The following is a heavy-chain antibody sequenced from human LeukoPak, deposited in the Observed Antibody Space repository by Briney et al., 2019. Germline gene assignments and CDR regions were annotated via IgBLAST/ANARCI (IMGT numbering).Heavy chain of an antibody. V-gene: IGHV3-23*01. D-gene: IGHD2-21*02. CDR2: ITGSGGST. CDR3: AKKTSYCAGDCYPYYFDH. Sequence: TGGSLRLSCATSGFAFSSYTMGWVRQAPGKVLEWVSAITGSGGSTYYADSVKGRFTISRDNSKNTLYLQMNSLRADDTAVYYCAKKTSYCAGDCYPYYFDHWGQGTLVTVSS. CDR1: GFAFSSYT. J-gene: IGHJ4*02.